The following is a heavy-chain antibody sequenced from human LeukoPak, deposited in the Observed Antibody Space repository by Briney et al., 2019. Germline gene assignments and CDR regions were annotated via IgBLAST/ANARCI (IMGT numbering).Heavy chain of an antibody. D-gene: IGHD4-11*01. J-gene: IGHJ5*02. V-gene: IGHV4-38-2*01. CDR1: GYSINSGYS. CDR2: IYHSGYT. Sequence: SETLSLTCAVSGYSINSGYSWTWLRQRPGKGLEWIGNIYHSGYTYYNPSLKSRVTISLDASKNQFSLRLSSVTAADTAVYYCARNSSLTTLKGGWFDPWGQGTLVTVSS. CDR3: ARNSSLTTLKGGWFDP.